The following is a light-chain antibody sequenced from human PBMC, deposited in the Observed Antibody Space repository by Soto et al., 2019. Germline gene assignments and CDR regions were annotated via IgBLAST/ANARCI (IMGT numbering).Light chain of an antibody. CDR3: EERSNWPPYT. CDR2: DAS. J-gene: IGKJ2*01. Sequence: EIVLTQSPATLSLSPGDRATLSCRASQSVISYLPWYQQKPGQAPRLLIYDASNTATGIPARFSGSGSGTDFTLTISSLEAEDVAVYYCEERSNWPPYTFGQGTKLESK. V-gene: IGKV3-11*01. CDR1: QSVISY.